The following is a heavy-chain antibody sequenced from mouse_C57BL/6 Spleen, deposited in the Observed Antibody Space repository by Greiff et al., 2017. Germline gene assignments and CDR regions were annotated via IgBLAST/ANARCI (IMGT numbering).Heavy chain of an antibody. CDR2: IYPSDSET. CDR3: ARGVITSGGYAMDY. CDR1: GYTFTSYW. D-gene: IGHD1-1*01. V-gene: IGHV1-61*01. J-gene: IGHJ4*01. Sequence: QVQLQQPGAELVRPGSSVKLSCKASGYTFTSYWMDWVKQRPGQGLEWIGNIYPSDSETHYNQKFKDKATLTVDKSSSTAYMQLSSLTSEDSAVYDCARGVITSGGYAMDYGGQGTSVTVSS.